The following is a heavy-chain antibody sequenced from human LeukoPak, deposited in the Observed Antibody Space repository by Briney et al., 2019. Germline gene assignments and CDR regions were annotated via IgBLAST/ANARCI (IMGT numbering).Heavy chain of an antibody. Sequence: PGGSLRLSCAASGFTFNSYWISWVRQAPGKGLEWVGRIKSKTDGGTPDYAAPVKGRFTISRDDSKNTLYLQMNSLKTEDTAVYYCTGVSRSSWYDYWGQGTLVTVSS. V-gene: IGHV3-15*01. CDR1: GFTFNSYW. D-gene: IGHD6-13*01. J-gene: IGHJ4*02. CDR2: IKSKTDGGTP. CDR3: TGVSRSSWYDY.